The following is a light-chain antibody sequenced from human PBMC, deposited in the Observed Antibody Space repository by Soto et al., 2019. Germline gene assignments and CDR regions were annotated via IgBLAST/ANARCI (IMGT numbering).Light chain of an antibody. CDR1: SSDVGGYDF. J-gene: IGLJ1*01. CDR3: LSYSSTSTLYV. Sequence: QSVLTQPASVSGSPGQSITISCTGTSSDVGGYDFASWYQQHPGKAPKLLIYEVSRRPSSFSNRFSGSKSANTASLTISELQAEDAADYYCLSYSSTSTLYVFGTGTKVTVL. V-gene: IGLV2-14*01. CDR2: EVS.